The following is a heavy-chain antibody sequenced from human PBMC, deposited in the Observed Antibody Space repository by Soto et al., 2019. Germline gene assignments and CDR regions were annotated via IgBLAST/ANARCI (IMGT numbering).Heavy chain of an antibody. CDR1: SFTFSRYT. J-gene: IGHJ4*02. Sequence: GGSLRLSCTASSFTFSRYTMVWVRQAPGKGLEWVSSISGAVIGYADSVKGRFTISRDNAKNALYLQMTSLRSEDTALYYCARDPSVTAIGRADHWGQGTLVTVSS. CDR3: ARDPSVTAIGRADH. D-gene: IGHD5-18*01. V-gene: IGHV3-21*04. CDR2: ISGAVI.